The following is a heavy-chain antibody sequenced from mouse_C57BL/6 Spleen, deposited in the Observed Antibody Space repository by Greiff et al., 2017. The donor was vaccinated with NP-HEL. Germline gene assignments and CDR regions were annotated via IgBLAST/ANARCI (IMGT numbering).Heavy chain of an antibody. CDR2: IYPGDGDT. CDR1: GYAFSSYW. Sequence: QVQLQQSGAELVKPGASVKISCKASGYAFSSYWMNWVKQRPGKGLEWIGQIYPGDGDTNYNGKFKGKATLTADKSSSTAYMQLSSLTSEDSAVYFCARETGISWYFDVWGTGTTVTVSS. CDR3: ARETGISWYFDV. D-gene: IGHD4-1*01. V-gene: IGHV1-80*01. J-gene: IGHJ1*03.